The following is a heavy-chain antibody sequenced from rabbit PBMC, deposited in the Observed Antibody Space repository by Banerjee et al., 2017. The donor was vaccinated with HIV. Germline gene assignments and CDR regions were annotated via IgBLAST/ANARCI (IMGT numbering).Heavy chain of an antibody. CDR2: IRGGSSGYT. V-gene: IGHV1S40*01. CDR3: ARTDDGSVYYNL. D-gene: IGHD8-1*01. CDR1: GFSFSSGYD. J-gene: IGHJ4*01. Sequence: QSLEESGGDLVKPGASLTLTCTASGFSFSSGYDMCWVRQAPGKGLEWIACIRGGSSGYTHYASWAKGRFTISKTSSTTVTLQMTSLTAADTARYFCARTDDGSVYYNLWGQGTLVTVS.